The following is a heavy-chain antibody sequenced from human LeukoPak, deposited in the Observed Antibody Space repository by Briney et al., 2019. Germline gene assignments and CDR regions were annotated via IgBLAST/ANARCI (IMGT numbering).Heavy chain of an antibody. V-gene: IGHV3-21*01. J-gene: IGHJ4*02. CDR3: ARDLRHPVGGTSY. Sequence: GGSLRLSCAASGFTFNTYSMNWVRQAPGKGLEWVSSISPSSNYIYYADSVKGRFTISRDNAKTSLYLQMNSLRAEDTAVYYCARDLRHPVGGTSYWGQGTLVTVSS. CDR2: ISPSSNYI. CDR1: GFTFNTYS. D-gene: IGHD4-23*01.